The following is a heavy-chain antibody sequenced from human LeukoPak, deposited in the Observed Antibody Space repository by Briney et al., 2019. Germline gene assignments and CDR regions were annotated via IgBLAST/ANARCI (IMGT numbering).Heavy chain of an antibody. CDR2: MNPNSGNA. V-gene: IGHV1-8*01. CDR1: GYTFTSYD. D-gene: IGHD6-13*01. Sequence: GASVKVSCKASGYTFTSYDINWVRQATGQGLEWMGWMNPNSGNAGYAQKFQGRVTMTRNTSISTAYMELSSLRSEDTAVYYCARAPKGYRVFRDYWGQGTLVTVSS. J-gene: IGHJ4*02. CDR3: ARAPKGYRVFRDY.